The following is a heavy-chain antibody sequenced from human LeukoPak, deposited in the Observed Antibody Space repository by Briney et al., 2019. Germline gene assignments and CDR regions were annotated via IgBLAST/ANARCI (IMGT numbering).Heavy chain of an antibody. CDR3: ARSREQVVVVTAINY. Sequence: GGSLRLSCAASGFTFSTYGMNWVRQAPGKGLEWVSSISSSSSYIYYTDSVKGRFTISRDNAKNSLFLQMNSLRAEDTAVYYCARSREQVVVVTAINYWGQGTLVTVSS. V-gene: IGHV3-21*01. D-gene: IGHD2-15*01. J-gene: IGHJ4*02. CDR2: ISSSSSYI. CDR1: GFTFSTYG.